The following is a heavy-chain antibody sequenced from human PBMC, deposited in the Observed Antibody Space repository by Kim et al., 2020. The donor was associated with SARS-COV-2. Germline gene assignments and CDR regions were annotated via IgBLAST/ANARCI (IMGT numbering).Heavy chain of an antibody. J-gene: IGHJ4*02. Sequence: GGSLRLSCAASGFTFSCYGMHWVRQAPGKGLEWVAVIWYDGSNKYYADSVKGRFTISRDNSKNTLYLQMNSLRAEDTAVYYCARENDILTGYYFDYWGQGTLVTVSS. D-gene: IGHD3-9*01. CDR2: IWYDGSNK. CDR1: GFTFSCYG. CDR3: ARENDILTGYYFDY. V-gene: IGHV3-33*01.